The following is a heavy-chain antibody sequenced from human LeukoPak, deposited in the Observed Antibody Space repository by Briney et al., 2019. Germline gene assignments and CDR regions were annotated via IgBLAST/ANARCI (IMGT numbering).Heavy chain of an antibody. D-gene: IGHD3-22*01. CDR1: GYTFTSYD. Sequence: ASVKVSCKASGYTFTSYDINWVRQATGQGLEWMGWMNPNSGNTGYAQKFQGRVTITRNTSISTAYMELSSLRSEDTAVYYCARGRGYYDSSGYYSHPSFDYWGQGTLVAVSS. CDR2: MNPNSGNT. CDR3: ARGRGYYDSSGYYSHPSFDY. J-gene: IGHJ4*02. V-gene: IGHV1-8*01.